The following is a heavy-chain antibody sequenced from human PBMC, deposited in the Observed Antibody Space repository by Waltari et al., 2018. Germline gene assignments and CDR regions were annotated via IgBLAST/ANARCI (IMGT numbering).Heavy chain of an antibody. V-gene: IGHV3-21*01. CDR3: VQEDAFDI. Sequence: EVQLVESGGGLVKPGGSLRLSCAASGLTFSSYSMNWVRQAPGKGLECVSSISSSSSYIYYADSVKGRFTNSRDNAKNSLYLQMNSLRAEDTAVYYCVQEDAFDIWGQGTMVTVSS. CDR2: ISSSSSYI. J-gene: IGHJ3*02. CDR1: GLTFSSYS.